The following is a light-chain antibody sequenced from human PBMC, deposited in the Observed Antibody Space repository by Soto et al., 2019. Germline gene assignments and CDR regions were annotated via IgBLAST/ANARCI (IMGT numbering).Light chain of an antibody. V-gene: IGKV1-8*01. CDR1: QGISSF. J-gene: IGKJ1*01. CDR2: AAS. Sequence: AIRLTQSPSSLSSSTGDRVTITCRASQGISSFLAWYQQKPGKAPKLLIYAASTMQSGVTSRFSGSGSGTDFTLTISCLQSEDFATYYCQQYYNYPRTFGQGTKVEIK. CDR3: QQYYNYPRT.